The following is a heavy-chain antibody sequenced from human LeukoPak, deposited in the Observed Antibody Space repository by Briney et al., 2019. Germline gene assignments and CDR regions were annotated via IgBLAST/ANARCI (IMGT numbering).Heavy chain of an antibody. CDR3: ARSDGFWSGYPDY. V-gene: IGHV1-8*01. CDR2: MNPNSGNT. D-gene: IGHD3-3*01. CDR1: GYTFTSND. J-gene: IGHJ4*02. Sequence: SVKVSCKASGYTFTSNDINWVRQATGQGLEWMGWMNPNSGNTGYAQKFQGRVTMTRDTSISTAYMELSSLRADDTAVYYCARSDGFWSGYPDYWGQGTLVTVSS.